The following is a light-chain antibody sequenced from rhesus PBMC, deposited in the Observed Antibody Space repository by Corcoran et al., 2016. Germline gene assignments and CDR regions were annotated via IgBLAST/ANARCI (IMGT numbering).Light chain of an antibody. Sequence: DIQMTQSPSSLSASVGDLVTVTCRASQGINKELSWYQQKPGKAPTLLIYAASKLQTGVSSRFSGSGLGTAYTLTIDSLQSEDVATLYCLQYVSTPYSFGQGSKVEIK. CDR1: QGINKE. V-gene: IGKV1-94*01. CDR3: LQYVSTPYS. CDR2: AAS. J-gene: IGKJ2*01.